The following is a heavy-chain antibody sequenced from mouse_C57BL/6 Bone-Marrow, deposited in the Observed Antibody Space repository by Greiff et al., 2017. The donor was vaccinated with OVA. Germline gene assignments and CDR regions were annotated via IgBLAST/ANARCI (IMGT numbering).Heavy chain of an antibody. CDR3: ARKRLNYSEDYYAMDY. CDR1: GYTFTSYW. V-gene: IGHV1-59*01. Sequence: VQLQQPGAELVRPGPSVKLSCKASGYTFTSYWMHWVKQRPGQGLEWIGVIDPSDSYTNYNQKFKGKATLTVDTSSSTAYMQLSSLTSEDSAVYYCARKRLNYSEDYYAMDYWGQGTSVTVSS. CDR2: IDPSDSYT. J-gene: IGHJ4*01. D-gene: IGHD2-12*01.